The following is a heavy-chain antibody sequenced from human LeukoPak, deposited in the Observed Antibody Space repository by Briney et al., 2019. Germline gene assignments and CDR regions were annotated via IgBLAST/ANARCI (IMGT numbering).Heavy chain of an antibody. Sequence: PSETLSLTCTVSGVSISSYYWSWLRQPPGKGREWIGYIYYSGSTNYKPSLKSRVTISVDTSKNPFSLKLSSVTAADTAVYYCARVDTAMVYDAFDIWGQGTMVTVSS. CDR2: IYYSGST. CDR1: GVSISSYY. D-gene: IGHD5-18*01. J-gene: IGHJ3*02. V-gene: IGHV4-59*01. CDR3: ARVDTAMVYDAFDI.